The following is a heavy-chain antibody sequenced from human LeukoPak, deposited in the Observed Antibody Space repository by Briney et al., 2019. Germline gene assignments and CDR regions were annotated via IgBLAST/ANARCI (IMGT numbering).Heavy chain of an antibody. CDR2: INPNSGGT. V-gene: IGHV1-2*02. D-gene: IGHD6-13*01. CDR1: GYTFTGYY. CDR3: ARAYSSSWSYYYYMDV. J-gene: IGHJ6*03. Sequence: ASVKVSCKATGYTFTGYYMHWVRQAPGQGLEWMGWINPNSGGTNYAQKFQGRVTMTTDTSTSTAYMELRSLRSDDTAVYYCARAYSSSWSYYYYMDVWGKGTTVTVSS.